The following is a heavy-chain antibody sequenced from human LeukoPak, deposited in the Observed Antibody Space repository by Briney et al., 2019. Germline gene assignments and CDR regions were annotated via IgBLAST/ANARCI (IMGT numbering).Heavy chain of an antibody. CDR1: GFTFSSYG. J-gene: IGHJ6*03. D-gene: IGHD5-18*01. CDR2: ISGSGGST. V-gene: IGHV3-23*01. Sequence: GGSLRLSCAASGFTFSSYGMSWVRQAPGKGLEWVSAISGSGGSTYYADSVKGRFTISRDNSKNTLNLQMNSLRAEDTAIYYCAGRTAAQDYYMDVWGEGTTVTISS. CDR3: AGRTAAQDYYMDV.